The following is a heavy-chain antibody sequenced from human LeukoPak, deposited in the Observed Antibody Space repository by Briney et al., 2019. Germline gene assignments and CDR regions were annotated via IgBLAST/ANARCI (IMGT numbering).Heavy chain of an antibody. CDR2: INPNSGVT. Sequence: ASVKVSCKASGYTFTGYYMHWVRQAPGQGLEWMGWINPNSGVTNYAQKFQSRVTMTRDTSISTAYMEVSRLRSDDTAVYYCARDHAFDIWGQGTMVTVSS. J-gene: IGHJ3*02. CDR1: GYTFTGYY. CDR3: ARDHAFDI. V-gene: IGHV1-2*02.